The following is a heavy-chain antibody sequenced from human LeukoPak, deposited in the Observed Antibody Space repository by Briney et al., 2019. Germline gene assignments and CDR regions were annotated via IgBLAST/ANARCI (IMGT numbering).Heavy chain of an antibody. CDR1: GYTFTSYD. J-gene: IGHJ6*02. CDR2: MNPNSGNT. Sequence: GASVKVSRKASGYTFTSYDINWVRQATGQGLEWMGWMNPNSGNTGYAQKFQGRVTMTRDTSISTAYMELSRLRSDDTAVYYCARGNVLLWFGELFPSAPRNYYYYGMDVWGQGTTVTVSS. V-gene: IGHV1-8*01. CDR3: ARGNVLLWFGELFPSAPRNYYYYGMDV. D-gene: IGHD3-10*01.